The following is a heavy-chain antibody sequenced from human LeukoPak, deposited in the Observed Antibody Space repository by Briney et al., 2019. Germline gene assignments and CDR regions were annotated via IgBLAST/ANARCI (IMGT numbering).Heavy chain of an antibody. J-gene: IGHJ4*02. V-gene: IGHV5-51*01. CDR2: IYPGDSGT. CDR3: ARINYYDSSGYSYYFDY. Sequence: GESLKISCKGSGYSFTSYWIGWARQMPGKGLEWMGIIYPGDSGTRYSPSFQGQVTISADKSISTAYLQWSSLKASDTAMYYCARINYYDSSGYSYYFDYWGQGTLVTVSS. D-gene: IGHD3-22*01. CDR1: GYSFTSYW.